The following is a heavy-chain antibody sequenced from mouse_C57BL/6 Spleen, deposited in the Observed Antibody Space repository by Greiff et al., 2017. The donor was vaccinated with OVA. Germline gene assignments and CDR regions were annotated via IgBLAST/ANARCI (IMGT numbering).Heavy chain of an antibody. Sequence: EVKLMESGPELVKPGASVKISCKASGYSFTGYYMNWVKQSPEKSLEWIGEINPSTGGTTYNQKFKAKATLTVDKSSSTAYMQLKSLTSEDSAVYYCARKSPLYYGSGYFDVWGTGTTVTVSS. CDR1: GYSFTGYY. D-gene: IGHD1-1*01. CDR2: INPSTGGT. CDR3: ARKSPLYYGSGYFDV. J-gene: IGHJ1*03. V-gene: IGHV1-42*01.